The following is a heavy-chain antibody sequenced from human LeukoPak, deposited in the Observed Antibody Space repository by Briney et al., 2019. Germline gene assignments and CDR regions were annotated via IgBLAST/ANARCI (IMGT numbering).Heavy chain of an antibody. J-gene: IGHJ4*02. CDR3: ARDASEGGPFDY. Sequence: ASVKVSCKASGYTFTSYYMHWVRQAPGQGLEWMGIINPSSGSTSYAQKFQGRATMTTDTSTSTAYMELRSLRSDDTAVYYCARDASEGGPFDYWGQGTLVTVSS. CDR2: INPSSGST. V-gene: IGHV1-46*01. D-gene: IGHD3-16*01. CDR1: GYTFTSYY.